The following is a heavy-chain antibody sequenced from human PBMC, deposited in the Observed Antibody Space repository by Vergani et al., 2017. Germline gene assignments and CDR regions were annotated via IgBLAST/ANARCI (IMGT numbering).Heavy chain of an antibody. CDR2: IFSNDEK. V-gene: IGHV2-26*01. CDR1: GGSISSYYW. Sequence: QESGPGLVKPSETLSLTCTVSGGSISSYYWSWIRQPAGKGLEWLAHIFSNDEKSYSTSLKSRLTISKDTSKSQVVLTMTNMDPVDTATYYCARIREVTFDYWGQGTLVTVSS. J-gene: IGHJ4*02. CDR3: ARIREVTFDY. D-gene: IGHD1-26*01.